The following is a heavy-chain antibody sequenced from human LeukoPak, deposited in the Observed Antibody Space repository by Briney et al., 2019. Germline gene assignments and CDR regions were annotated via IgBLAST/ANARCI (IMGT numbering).Heavy chain of an antibody. CDR2: IDHSGST. CDR3: ARGTLYSGWSYYFDY. Sequence: SETLSLTCAVYGGSFSDYHWTWIRQPPGKGLEWIGEIDHSGSTNYNPSLKSRVSISADTSKNQFSLKMRSVTAADTAMYYCARGTLYSGWSYYFDYWGQGSQVTVSS. J-gene: IGHJ4*02. D-gene: IGHD6-19*01. CDR1: GGSFSDYH. V-gene: IGHV4-34*01.